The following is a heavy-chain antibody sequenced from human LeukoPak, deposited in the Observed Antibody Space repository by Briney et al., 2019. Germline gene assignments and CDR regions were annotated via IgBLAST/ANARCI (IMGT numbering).Heavy chain of an antibody. V-gene: IGHV3-30*02. Sequence: GGSLRLSCAASGFRLSSYDIHWVRQSPEKGLEWVTFIESDGTKEYYADSVKGRFTISRDNSKNKVYVQMNTLRAEDTAVYYCAKEGSGWYYLDYWGQGTVVTVSS. J-gene: IGHJ4*02. CDR2: IESDGTKE. CDR3: AKEGSGWYYLDY. CDR1: GFRLSSYD. D-gene: IGHD6-19*01.